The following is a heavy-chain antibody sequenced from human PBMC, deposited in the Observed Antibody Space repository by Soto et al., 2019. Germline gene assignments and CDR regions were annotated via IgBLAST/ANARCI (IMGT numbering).Heavy chain of an antibody. CDR1: GGTFSSYA. CDR2: IIPIFGTA. D-gene: IGHD3-22*01. J-gene: IGHJ3*02. Sequence: QVQLVQSGAEVQKPGSSVKVSCKASGGTFSSYAISWVRQAPGQGLEWMGGIIPIFGTANYAQKFQGRVTITADESTSTAYMELSSLRSEDTAVYYCDGYMIVVVRGTAAFDIWGQGTMVTVSS. V-gene: IGHV1-69*01. CDR3: DGYMIVVVRGTAAFDI.